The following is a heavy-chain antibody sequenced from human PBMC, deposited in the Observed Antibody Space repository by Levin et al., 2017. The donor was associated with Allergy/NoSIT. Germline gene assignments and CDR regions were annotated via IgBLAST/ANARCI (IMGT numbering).Heavy chain of an antibody. CDR2: IYSGGST. J-gene: IGHJ4*02. CDR3: ARLSKGFGEYPPDY. V-gene: IGHV3-53*01. Sequence: GGSLRLSCAASGFTVSSNYMSWVRQAPGKGLEWVSVIYSGGSTYYADSVKGRFTISRDNSKNTLYLQMNSLRAEDTAVYYCARLSKGFGEYPPDYWGQGTLVTVSS. CDR1: GFTVSSNY. D-gene: IGHD3-10*01.